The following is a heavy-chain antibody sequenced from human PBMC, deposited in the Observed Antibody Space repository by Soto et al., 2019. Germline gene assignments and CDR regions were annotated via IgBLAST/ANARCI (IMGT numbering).Heavy chain of an antibody. CDR2: ISGSGGST. D-gene: IGHD3-22*01. Sequence: PGGSLRLSCAASGFTFSSYAMSWVRQAPGKGLEWVSAISGSGGSTYYADSVKGRFTISRDNSKNTLYLQMNSLRAEDTAVYYCAKVMGSGYYGYDYYYGMDVWGQGTTVTVSS. CDR1: GFTFSSYA. J-gene: IGHJ6*02. CDR3: AKVMGSGYYGYDYYYGMDV. V-gene: IGHV3-23*01.